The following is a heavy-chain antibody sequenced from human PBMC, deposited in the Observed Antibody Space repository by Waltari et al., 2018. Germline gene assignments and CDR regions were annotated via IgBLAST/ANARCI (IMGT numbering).Heavy chain of an antibody. D-gene: IGHD4-17*01. CDR3: ARADYGGSADYDY. Sequence: EVQLVESGGTLVQPGGSLRLSCVASGFTFSSCWMTWVRQAPGKGLEWLAKINEDGSEKFYVDTVTGRFSISRDNAKNSLYRQMNTLTVEDTAVYYCARADYGGSADYDYWGQGTLVTVSS. CDR2: INEDGSEK. CDR1: GFTFSSCW. V-gene: IGHV3-7*04. J-gene: IGHJ4*02.